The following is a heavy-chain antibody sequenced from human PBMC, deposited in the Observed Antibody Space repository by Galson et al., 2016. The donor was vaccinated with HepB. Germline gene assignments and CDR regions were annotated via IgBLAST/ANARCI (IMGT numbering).Heavy chain of an antibody. CDR2: IYWNDDR. D-gene: IGHD2/OR15-2a*01. CDR3: AHRTLPTQFEF. Sequence: PALVKPTQTLTLTCTLSGFSVTTSGVGVAWFRRPPGKPLEWLALIYWNDDRRYSPSPKTRLTITKDTSRNQVLLTMTNVDPVDTATYYCAHRTLPTQFEFWGQGTLVTVSS. J-gene: IGHJ4*02. V-gene: IGHV2-5*01. CDR1: GFSVTTSGVG.